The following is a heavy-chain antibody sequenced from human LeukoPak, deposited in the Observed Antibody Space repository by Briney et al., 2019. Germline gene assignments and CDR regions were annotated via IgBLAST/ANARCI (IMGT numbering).Heavy chain of an antibody. CDR3: AREGSSWHDAFDI. Sequence: GGSLRLSCAASGFTFSSYSMNWVRQAPGKGLEWVSSISSSSSYIYYADSVKGRFTISRDNSKNTLYLQMNSLRAEDTAVYYCAREGSSWHDAFDIWGQGTMVTVSS. V-gene: IGHV3-21*01. CDR1: GFTFSSYS. CDR2: ISSSSSYI. J-gene: IGHJ3*02. D-gene: IGHD6-13*01.